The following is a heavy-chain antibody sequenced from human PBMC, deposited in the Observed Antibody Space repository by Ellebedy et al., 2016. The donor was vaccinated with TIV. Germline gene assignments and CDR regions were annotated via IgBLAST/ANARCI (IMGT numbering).Heavy chain of an antibody. V-gene: IGHV3-33*08. D-gene: IGHD4-23*01. CDR2: IWFDGSSE. CDR3: ARDPVGVGPAFDV. Sequence: GESLKISCAASGFTFNNYGLHWVRQAPGKGLEWVAFIWFDGSSEFYADSVKGRFTISRDNSKDTLFLQMNSLRAEDTAIYFCARDPVGVGPAFDVWGQGTMVTVSS. CDR1: GFTFNNYG. J-gene: IGHJ3*01.